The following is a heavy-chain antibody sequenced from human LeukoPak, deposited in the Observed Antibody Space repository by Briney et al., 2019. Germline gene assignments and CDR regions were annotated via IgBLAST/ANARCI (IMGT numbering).Heavy chain of an antibody. V-gene: IGHV4-34*01. CDR1: GGSFSGYY. D-gene: IGHD1-26*01. CDR2: INHSGST. CDR3: ARGPWGELLRDAFDI. Sequence: PSETLSLTCAVYGGSFSGYYWSWIRQPPGKGLEWIGEINHSGSTNYNPSLKSRVTISVDTSKNQFSLKLSSVTAADTAVYYCARGPWGELLRDAFDIWGQGTMVTVSS. J-gene: IGHJ3*02.